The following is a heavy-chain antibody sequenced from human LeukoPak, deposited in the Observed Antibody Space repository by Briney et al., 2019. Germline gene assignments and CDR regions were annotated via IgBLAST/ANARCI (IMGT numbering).Heavy chain of an antibody. CDR3: AKGGTSSSWYISY. CDR2: IWYDGSNK. J-gene: IGHJ4*02. D-gene: IGHD6-13*01. CDR1: GFTFSSYG. V-gene: IGHV3-33*06. Sequence: GGSLRLSCAASGFTFSSYGMHWVRQVPGKGLEWVAVIWYDGSNKYYADSVKGRFTISRDNSKNTLYLQMNSLRAEDTAVYYCAKGGTSSSWYISYWGQGTLVTVSS.